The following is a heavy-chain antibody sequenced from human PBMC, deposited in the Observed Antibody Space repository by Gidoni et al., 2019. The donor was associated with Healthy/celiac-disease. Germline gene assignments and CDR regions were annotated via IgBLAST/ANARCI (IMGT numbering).Heavy chain of an antibody. CDR1: GFPFSSSA. CDR3: ARGVCRGGSCYSVY. CDR2: ISYDGSNK. V-gene: IGHV3-30-3*01. J-gene: IGHJ4*02. D-gene: IGHD2-15*01. Sequence: QVQLVESGGGVVQPGRSLRLSCAASGFPFSSSAMHWVRQAPGKGLEWVAVISYDGSNKYYADAVKGRFTISRDNSKTTLYLQMNSLRAEDTAVYYCARGVCRGGSCYSVYWGQGTLVTVSS.